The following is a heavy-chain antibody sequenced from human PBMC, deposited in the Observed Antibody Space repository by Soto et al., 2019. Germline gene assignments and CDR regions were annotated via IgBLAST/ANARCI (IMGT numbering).Heavy chain of an antibody. CDR2: IWNDGSNE. D-gene: IGHD3-22*01. V-gene: IGHV3-33*01. CDR1: GFNFSSYG. J-gene: IGHJ4*02. Sequence: GGSLRLSCEASGFNFSSYGIHWARQAPGKGLEWVAIIWNDGSNEYYADSVKGRFTISRDNSKNTVYLQVSKLRAEDTAVYFCARDQTDSGGYSDSWGQGTLVTVSS. CDR3: ARDQTDSGGYSDS.